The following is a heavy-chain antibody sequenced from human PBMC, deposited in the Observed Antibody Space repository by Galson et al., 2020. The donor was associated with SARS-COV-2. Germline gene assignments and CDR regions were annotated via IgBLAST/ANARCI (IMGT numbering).Heavy chain of an antibody. V-gene: IGHV3-23*01. CDR1: GFIFSTYA. CDR3: SSYGDYGRNYLKDGLDV. J-gene: IGHJ6*02. CDR2: ISSGGST. Sequence: LSLTCAASGFIFSTYAMNWVRQAPGKGLEWVSCISSGGSTHYADSVKGRFTISRDNSKNTMYLQMNSLRAEDTAVYYCSSYGDYGRNYLKDGLDVWGQGTTVTVSS. D-gene: IGHD4-17*01.